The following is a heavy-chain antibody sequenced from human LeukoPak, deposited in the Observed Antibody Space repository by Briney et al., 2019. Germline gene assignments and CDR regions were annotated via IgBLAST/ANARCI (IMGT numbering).Heavy chain of an antibody. CDR3: ATYDNWVAGDV. J-gene: IGHJ6*02. D-gene: IGHD1-1*01. CDR2: INKDGGEE. Sequence: PGGSLRLSCAASDFTFSDYWMSWGRQAPGKGPEWVANINKDGGEEHYVDSVKGRFTVSRDNAKNSLFLQMNSLRVEDTAVYYCATYDNWVAGDVWGQGTSVSVSS. V-gene: IGHV3-7*01. CDR1: DFTFSDYW.